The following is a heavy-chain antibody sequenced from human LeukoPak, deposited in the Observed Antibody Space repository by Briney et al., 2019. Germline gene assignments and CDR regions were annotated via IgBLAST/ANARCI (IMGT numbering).Heavy chain of an antibody. Sequence: ASVKVSCKASGYTFTSYGISWVRQAPGQGLEWMGWISAYNGNTNYAQKLQGRVTMTTDTSTSTAYMELRSLRSDDTAVYYCARTDTAMVRGDIDYWGQGTLVTVSS. CDR3: ARTDTAMVRGDIDY. CDR2: ISAYNGNT. D-gene: IGHD5-18*01. J-gene: IGHJ4*02. V-gene: IGHV1-18*01. CDR1: GYTFTSYG.